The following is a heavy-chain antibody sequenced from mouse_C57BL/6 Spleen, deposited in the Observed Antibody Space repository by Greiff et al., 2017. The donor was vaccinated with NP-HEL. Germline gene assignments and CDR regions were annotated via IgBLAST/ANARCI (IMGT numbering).Heavy chain of an antibody. CDR1: GYTFTSYW. V-gene: IGHV1-55*01. CDR2: IYPGSGST. Sequence: QVQLQQPGAELVKPGASVKMSCKASGYTFTSYWITWVKQRPGQGLEWIGDIYPGSGSTNYNEKFKSKATLTVDTSSSTAYMQLSSLTSEDSAVYYCARLSYDYDDVDYFDYWGQGTTLTVSS. D-gene: IGHD2-4*01. CDR3: ARLSYDYDDVDYFDY. J-gene: IGHJ2*01.